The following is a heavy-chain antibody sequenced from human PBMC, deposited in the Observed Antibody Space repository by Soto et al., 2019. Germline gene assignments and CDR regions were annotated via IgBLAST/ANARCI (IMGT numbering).Heavy chain of an antibody. CDR2: INSDGSST. Sequence: GGSLRLSCAGSGVTFSGYWMHWVRQAPGKGLVWVARINSDGSSTSYADFVKGRFTISRDNAKNTLFLQMNSLRAEDTAVYYCVRGYDYWGQGTLVTVSS. V-gene: IGHV3-74*01. J-gene: IGHJ4*02. D-gene: IGHD1-26*01. CDR1: GVTFSGYW. CDR3: VRGYDY.